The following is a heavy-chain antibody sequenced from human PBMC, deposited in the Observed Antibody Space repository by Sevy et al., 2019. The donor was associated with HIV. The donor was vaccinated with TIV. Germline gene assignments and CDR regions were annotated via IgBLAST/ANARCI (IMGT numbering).Heavy chain of an antibody. CDR3: AREGGVATTGDNDAFDI. D-gene: IGHD7-27*01. CDR2: IIPIFGTP. J-gene: IGHJ3*02. CDR1: GDTFSTYG. V-gene: IGHV1-69*13. Sequence: ASVKFSCKASGDTFSTYGLSWVRQAPGQGLEWMGGIIPIFGTPNYAQKFQGRVTITADESASTAYMELSSLRSEDTALYYCAREGGVATTGDNDAFDIWGHGTLVTVSS.